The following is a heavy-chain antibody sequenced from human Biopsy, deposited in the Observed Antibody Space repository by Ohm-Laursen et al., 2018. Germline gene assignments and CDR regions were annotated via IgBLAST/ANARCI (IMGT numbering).Heavy chain of an antibody. CDR1: GESSSGYF. Sequence: TLSLTCAVNGESSSGYFWNWIRQPPGKGLEWIGEINQSGSTNYNPSLKSRVTISVDKSKNQFSLKLRSGTAADTAVYYCARAVDYYDPYYYYGLDVWGQGTTVTVSS. V-gene: IGHV4-34*01. D-gene: IGHD3-16*01. J-gene: IGHJ6*02. CDR3: ARAVDYYDPYYYYGLDV. CDR2: INQSGST.